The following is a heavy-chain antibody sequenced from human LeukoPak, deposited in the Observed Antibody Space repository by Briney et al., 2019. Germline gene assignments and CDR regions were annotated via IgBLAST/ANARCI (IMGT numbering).Heavy chain of an antibody. CDR1: GFTFSSYW. D-gene: IGHD1-26*01. Sequence: GGSLRLSCAASGFTFSSYWMTWVRQAPEKGLEWLANIKQDGGEKFYVDSVKGRFTISRDNAKNSLYLQTDSLRAEDTALYYCARKATAAYSYFDSWGQGTLVTVSS. CDR3: ARKATAAYSYFDS. J-gene: IGHJ4*02. V-gene: IGHV3-7*01. CDR2: IKQDGGEK.